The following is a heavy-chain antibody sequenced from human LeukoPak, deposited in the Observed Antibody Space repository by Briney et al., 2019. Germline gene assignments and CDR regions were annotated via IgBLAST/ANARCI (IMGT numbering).Heavy chain of an antibody. CDR1: GYTFTTYG. CDR3: ARDSLDCSGGSCYSRQYFRD. CDR2: ISAYNGNT. J-gene: IGHJ1*01. Sequence: ASVKLSCTASGYTFTTYGISLVRQAPGQRLEWMGWISAYNGNTNYAQKLQGRVTMTTDTSTSTAYMELRSLRSDDTAVYYCARDSLDCSGGSCYSRQYFRDWGQGTLGSPS. D-gene: IGHD2-15*01. V-gene: IGHV1-18*01.